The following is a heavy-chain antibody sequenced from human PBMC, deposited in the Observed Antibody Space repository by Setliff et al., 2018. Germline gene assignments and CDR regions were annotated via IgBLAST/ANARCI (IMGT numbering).Heavy chain of an antibody. CDR2: IKGDGSVK. V-gene: IGHV3-7*01. Sequence: PGESLTLSCATSGFGFSIYYMSWIRQAPGKGLEWVTNIKGDGSVKSYVDSVKGRFTISRDNAKNSLYLQMNSLRAEDTAVYYCARDGYSHAFDIWGLGTMVTVSS. CDR3: ARDGYSHAFDI. CDR1: GFGFSIYY. D-gene: IGHD2-21*01. J-gene: IGHJ3*02.